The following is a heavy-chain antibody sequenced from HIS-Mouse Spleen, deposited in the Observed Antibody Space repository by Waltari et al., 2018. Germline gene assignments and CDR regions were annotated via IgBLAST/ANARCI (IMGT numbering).Heavy chain of an antibody. CDR1: GFTVSSGG. J-gene: IGHJ4*02. V-gene: IGHV3-7*01. CDR3: ARGVRGFDWLLGY. CDR2: IKQDGSEK. D-gene: IGHD3-9*01. Sequence: EVQLVESGGGLVQPGGPRGLSWGASGFTVSSGGLGRGRQAPGKGLEWVANIKQDGSEKYYVDSVKGRFTISRDNAKNSLYLQMNSLRAEDTAVYYCARGVRGFDWLLGYWGQGTLVTVSS.